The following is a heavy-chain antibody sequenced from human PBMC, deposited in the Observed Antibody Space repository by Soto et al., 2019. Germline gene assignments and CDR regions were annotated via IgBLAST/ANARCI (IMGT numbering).Heavy chain of an antibody. Sequence: GGSLRLSCAAAGFTVSRYAMSWVRQAPGKGLEWVSAISGSGGSTYYADSVKGRFTISRDNSKNTLYLQMNSLRAEDTAVYYCAKAFRYGSSGLVDPEFDYCGQVTLVTVS. J-gene: IGHJ4*02. CDR1: GFTVSRYA. CDR3: AKAFRYGSSGLVDPEFDY. D-gene: IGHD6-19*01. V-gene: IGHV3-23*01. CDR2: ISGSGGST.